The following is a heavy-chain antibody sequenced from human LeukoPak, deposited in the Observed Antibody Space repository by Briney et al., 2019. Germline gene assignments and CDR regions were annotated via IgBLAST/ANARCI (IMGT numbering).Heavy chain of an antibody. CDR1: GGSISSGGYS. Sequence: SETLSLTCAVSGGSISSGGYSWSWIRQPPGKGLEWIGYIYHSGSTYYNPSLKSRVTISVDRSKNQFSLKLSSVTAADTAVYYCARVDEDWFDPWGQGTLVTVSS. V-gene: IGHV4-30-2*01. CDR3: ARVDEDWFDP. CDR2: IYHSGST. J-gene: IGHJ5*02.